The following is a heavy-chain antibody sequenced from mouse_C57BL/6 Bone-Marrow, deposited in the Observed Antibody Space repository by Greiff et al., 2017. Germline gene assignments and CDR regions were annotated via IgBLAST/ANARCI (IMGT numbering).Heavy chain of an antibody. CDR1: GYTFTSYW. V-gene: IGHV1-50*01. J-gene: IGHJ2*01. D-gene: IGHD1-1*01. CDR3: ARLLRDY. Sequence: QVQLKQPGAELVKPGASVKLSCKASGYTFTSYWMQWVKQRPGQGLEWIGEIEPSDSCTNYNQKFKGKATLTVDTSSSTAYMQLSSLTSEDSAVYYCARLLRDYWGQGTTLTVSS. CDR2: IEPSDSCT.